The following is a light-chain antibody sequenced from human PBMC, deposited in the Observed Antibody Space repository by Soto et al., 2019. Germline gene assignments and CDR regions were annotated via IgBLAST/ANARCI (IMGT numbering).Light chain of an antibody. CDR2: FVS. Sequence: DIQMTQSPSSVSASVGDRVTITCRASQNVHDWLAWYQQKPGKAPKLLMYFVSRLQTGVPSRFSGSGSGTEFTLTISNLQPEDFATFYCQHGVNFPITFGQGTRLEIE. CDR3: QHGVNFPIT. J-gene: IGKJ5*01. CDR1: QNVHDW. V-gene: IGKV1-12*01.